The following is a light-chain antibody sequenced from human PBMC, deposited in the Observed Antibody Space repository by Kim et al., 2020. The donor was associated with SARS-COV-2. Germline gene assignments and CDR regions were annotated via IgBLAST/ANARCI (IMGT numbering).Light chain of an antibody. V-gene: IGKV3-15*01. J-gene: IGKJ4*01. CDR2: GAS. CDR1: PSVSSN. CDR3: QQYNNWPLT. Sequence: VCPGERAPLSCRASPSVSSNLAWYQQQPGQAPMLLIYGASTRATGIPARFSGSGSGTEFTLTIRSLQSEDFAGYYCQQYNNWPLTFGGGTKVEIK.